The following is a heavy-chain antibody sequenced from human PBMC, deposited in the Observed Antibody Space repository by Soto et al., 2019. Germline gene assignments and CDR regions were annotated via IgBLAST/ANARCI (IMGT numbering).Heavy chain of an antibody. J-gene: IGHJ5*02. CDR1: GGSISSGGYY. CDR2: IYYSGST. V-gene: IGHV4-31*03. D-gene: IGHD6-13*01. Sequence: SETLSLTCTVSGGSISSGGYYWSWIRQHPGKGLEWIGYIYYSGSTYYNPSLKSRVTISVDTSKNQFSLKLSSVTAADTAVYYCARGASSSWYIDNWFDPWGQGTLVTVSS. CDR3: ARGASSSWYIDNWFDP.